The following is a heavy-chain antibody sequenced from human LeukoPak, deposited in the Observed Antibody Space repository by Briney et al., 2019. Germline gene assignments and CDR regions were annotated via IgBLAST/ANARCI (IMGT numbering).Heavy chain of an antibody. D-gene: IGHD1-1*01. CDR1: GFTFSSYW. J-gene: IGHJ4*02. CDR2: INSDGSST. V-gene: IGHV3-74*01. CDR3: ARFAGTNSDY. Sequence: GGSLRLSCAASGFTFSSYWMHWVRQGPGKGLMWVSRINSDGSSTSYADSVRGRFTISRDNAKNTLYLQMNSLRAEDTAVYYCARFAGTNSDYWGQGTLVTVSS.